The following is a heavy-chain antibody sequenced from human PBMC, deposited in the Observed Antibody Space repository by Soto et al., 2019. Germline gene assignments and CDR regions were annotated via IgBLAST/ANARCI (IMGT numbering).Heavy chain of an antibody. CDR2: TYYRSKWYN. D-gene: IGHD6-19*01. V-gene: IGHV6-1*01. CDR1: GDSVSSISAA. J-gene: IGHJ6*02. CDR3: AREGIAVAGSLMGHYGMDV. Sequence: SQTLSLTCAISGDSVSSISAACNWFRQSPSRGLEWLGRTYYRSKWYNDYAVSVKSRITINPDTSKNQFSLQLNSVTPEDTAVYYCAREGIAVAGSLMGHYGMDVWGQGTTVTVSS.